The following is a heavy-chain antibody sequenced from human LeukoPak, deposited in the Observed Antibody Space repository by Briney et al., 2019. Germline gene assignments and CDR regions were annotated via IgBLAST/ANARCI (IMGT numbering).Heavy chain of an antibody. J-gene: IGHJ4*02. CDR2: ISYDGSNK. D-gene: IGHD6-19*01. V-gene: IGHV3-30*18. Sequence: GRSLRLSCAASGFTFSSYGMHWVRQAPGKGLEWVAVISYDGSNKYYADSVKGRFTISRDNSKNTLYLQMNRLRAEDTAVYYCAKDRGGYNSGWSFDYWGQGTLVTVSS. CDR1: GFTFSSYG. CDR3: AKDRGGYNSGWSFDY.